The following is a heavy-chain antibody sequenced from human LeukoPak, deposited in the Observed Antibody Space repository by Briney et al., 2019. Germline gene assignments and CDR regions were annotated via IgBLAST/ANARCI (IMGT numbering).Heavy chain of an antibody. CDR2: IKSKTDGETT. CDR1: GFTFTNAW. D-gene: IGHD3-10*01. J-gene: IGHJ4*02. Sequence: PGGSLRLSCVDAGFTFTNAWMSWVRQAPGKGLEWIGRIKSKTDGETTNYAEPVRGRFTISRDDSKSAVYLQMNSLKIEDTAVYYCTTDLGTYYHGSQRLIPIDYWGQGTLVTVSS. CDR3: TTDLGTYYHGSQRLIPIDY. V-gene: IGHV3-15*01.